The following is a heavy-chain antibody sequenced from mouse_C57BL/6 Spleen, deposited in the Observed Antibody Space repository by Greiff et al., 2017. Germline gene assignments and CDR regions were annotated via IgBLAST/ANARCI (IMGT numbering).Heavy chain of an antibody. CDR1: GYSFTGYY. Sequence: VQLQQSGPELVKPGASVKISCKASGYSFTGYYMNWVKQSPEKSLEWIGEINPSTGGTTYNQKFKAKATLTVDKSSSTAYMQLKSLTSEYSAVYYCARGSPYGGFAYWGQGTLVTVSA. CDR3: ARGSPYGGFAY. CDR2: INPSTGGT. V-gene: IGHV1-42*01. D-gene: IGHD1-1*02. J-gene: IGHJ3*01.